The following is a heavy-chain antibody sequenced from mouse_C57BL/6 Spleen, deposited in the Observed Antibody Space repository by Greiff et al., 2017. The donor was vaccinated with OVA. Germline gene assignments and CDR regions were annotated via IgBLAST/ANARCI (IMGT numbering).Heavy chain of an antibody. D-gene: IGHD1-1*01. Sequence: QVQLQQPGAELVKPGASVKVSCKASGYTFTSYWMHWVKQRPGQGLEWIGRLHPSDSDTNYNQKFKGKATLTVDKSSSTAYMQLSSLTSEDSAVYYCAIEGTTVDAMDYWGQGTSVTVSS. CDR2: LHPSDSDT. V-gene: IGHV1-74*01. CDR3: AIEGTTVDAMDY. J-gene: IGHJ4*01. CDR1: GYTFTSYW.